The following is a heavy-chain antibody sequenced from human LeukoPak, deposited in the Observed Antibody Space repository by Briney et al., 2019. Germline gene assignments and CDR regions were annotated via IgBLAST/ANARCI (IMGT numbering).Heavy chain of an antibody. CDR1: GGTFSSYA. CDR3: ARVSDFWSGYYKFDY. Sequence: SVKVSCKASGGTFSSYAISWVRQAPGQGLEWMGGIIPIFGTANYAQKFQGRVTITTDESTSTAYMELSSLRSEDTAVYYCARVSDFWSGYYKFDYWGQGTLVTVSS. CDR2: IIPIFGTA. V-gene: IGHV1-69*05. J-gene: IGHJ4*02. D-gene: IGHD3-3*01.